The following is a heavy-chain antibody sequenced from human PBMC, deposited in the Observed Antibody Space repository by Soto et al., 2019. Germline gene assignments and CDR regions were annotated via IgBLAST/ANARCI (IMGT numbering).Heavy chain of an antibody. CDR1: GFTFDNYI. CDR2: INWDGSSI. D-gene: IGHD2-15*01. V-gene: IGHV3-43*01. Sequence: EVQLVESGGAVVQPGGSLRLSCAASGFTFDNYIMHWVRQPPGKGLEWVSLINWDGSSIFYADSVKGRFTISRDNSKDSPYLEMNRLRIEDTALYYCAKGDGNATQIFDYWGQGSLVTVSS. CDR3: AKGDGNATQIFDY. J-gene: IGHJ4*02.